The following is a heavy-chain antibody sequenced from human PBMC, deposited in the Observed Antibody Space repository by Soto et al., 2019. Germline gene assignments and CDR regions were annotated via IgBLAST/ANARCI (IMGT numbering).Heavy chain of an antibody. CDR3: AKDLSSPNGRFDY. V-gene: IGHV3-23*01. Sequence: AGGSLRLSCAASGFTFSSYAMSWVRQAPGKGLEWVSAISGSGGSTYYADSVKGRFTISRDNSKNTLYLQMNSLRAEDTAVYYCAKDLSSPNGRFDYWGQGTLVTVSS. CDR1: GFTFSSYA. J-gene: IGHJ4*02. CDR2: ISGSGGST. D-gene: IGHD1-1*01.